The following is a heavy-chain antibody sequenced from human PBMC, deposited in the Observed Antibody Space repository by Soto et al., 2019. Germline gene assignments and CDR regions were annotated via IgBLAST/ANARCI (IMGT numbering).Heavy chain of an antibody. J-gene: IGHJ5*02. CDR3: TRHPLCSGGSCYSGSWFDP. Sequence: SETLSLTCTVSGGSISSYYWSWIRQPPGKGLEWIGYIYYSGSTNYNPSLKSRVTISVDTSRNQFSLKLSSVTAADTAVYYCTRHPLCSGGSCYSGSWFDPWGQGTLVTVSS. V-gene: IGHV4-59*08. CDR1: GGSISSYY. D-gene: IGHD2-15*01. CDR2: IYYSGST.